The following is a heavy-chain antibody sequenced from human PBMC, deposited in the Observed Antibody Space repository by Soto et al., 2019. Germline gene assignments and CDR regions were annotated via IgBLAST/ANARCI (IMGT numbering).Heavy chain of an antibody. CDR2: IYPGDSDT. V-gene: IGHV5-51*01. D-gene: IGHD5-12*01. Sequence: PGESLKISCKGSGYSFTSYWIGWVRQMPGKGLEWMGIIYPGDSDTRYSSSFQGQVTISADKSISTAYLQWSSLKASDTAMYYCARDGTAYSGYDYGFYYYGMDVWGQGTTVTVSS. CDR1: GYSFTSYW. J-gene: IGHJ6*02. CDR3: ARDGTAYSGYDYGFYYYGMDV.